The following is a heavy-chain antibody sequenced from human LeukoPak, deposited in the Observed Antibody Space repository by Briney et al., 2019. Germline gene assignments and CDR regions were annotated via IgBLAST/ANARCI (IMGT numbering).Heavy chain of an antibody. CDR1: GGSISSGSYY. Sequence: PSETLSLTCTVSGGSISSGSYYWSWIRQPAGKGLEWIGRIYTSGSTNYNPSLKSRVTISVDTSKNQFSLKLSSVTAADTAVYYCARDPFWRGPPFDYWGRGTLVTVSS. CDR2: IYTSGST. CDR3: ARDPFWRGPPFDY. V-gene: IGHV4-61*02. D-gene: IGHD3-3*01. J-gene: IGHJ4*02.